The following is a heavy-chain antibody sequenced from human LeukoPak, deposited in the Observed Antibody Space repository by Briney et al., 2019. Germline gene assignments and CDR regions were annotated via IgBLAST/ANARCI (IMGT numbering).Heavy chain of an antibody. Sequence: GGSLRLSCAASGFTFSSYAMHWVRHAPGKGLEWVAVISYDGSNKYYADSVKGRFTISRDNSKNTLYLQMNSLRAEDTAVYYCAREPHSSCFDYWGQGTLVTVSS. CDR3: AREPHSSCFDY. V-gene: IGHV3-30*04. CDR2: ISYDGSNK. CDR1: GFTFSSYA. D-gene: IGHD6-6*01. J-gene: IGHJ4*02.